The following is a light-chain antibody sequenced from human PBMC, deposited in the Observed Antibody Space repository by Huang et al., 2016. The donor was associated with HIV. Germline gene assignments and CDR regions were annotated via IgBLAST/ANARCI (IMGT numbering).Light chain of an antibody. CDR3: QQYYGSPPT. J-gene: IGKJ1*01. CDR1: QRILYNSDKKNY. Sequence: DIVMTQSPDSLAVSLGERATINCKSSQRILYNSDKKNYLAWYQQKPGKPPKLLIYWAATRESGVPDRCRGSGSGTDFTLTISSLQAGDVAVYYCQQYYGSPPTFGQGTKVEIK. V-gene: IGKV4-1*01. CDR2: WAA.